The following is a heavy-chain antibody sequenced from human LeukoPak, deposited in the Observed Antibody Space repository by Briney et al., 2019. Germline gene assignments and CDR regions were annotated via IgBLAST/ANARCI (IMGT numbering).Heavy chain of an antibody. CDR1: GFTFSNYA. D-gene: IGHD5-24*01. CDR3: AKRGNTISFFDP. V-gene: IGHV3-23*01. Sequence: GGSLRLSCAASGFTFSNYAMYWVRQAPGKGLEWVSGLSAGGDFTYYADSVKGRFTIPRDNSKNTLYMDMNSLRAEDTAVYYCAKRGNTISFFDPWGQGTLVTVSS. CDR2: LSAGGDFT. J-gene: IGHJ5*02.